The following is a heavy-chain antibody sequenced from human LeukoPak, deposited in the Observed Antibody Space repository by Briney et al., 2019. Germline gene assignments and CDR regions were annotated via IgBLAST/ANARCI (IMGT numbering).Heavy chain of an antibody. Sequence: SETLSLTCTVSGXSISGYHWSWIRQPPEKRLEWIAYISDRGSTNYNPSLKSRLTISVDRSKNQFSLNLSSVTAADTAVYYCARTLASGTADPWGQGTQVTVSS. CDR2: ISDRGST. D-gene: IGHD1-1*01. CDR1: GXSISGYH. CDR3: ARTLASGTADP. J-gene: IGHJ5*02. V-gene: IGHV4-59*08.